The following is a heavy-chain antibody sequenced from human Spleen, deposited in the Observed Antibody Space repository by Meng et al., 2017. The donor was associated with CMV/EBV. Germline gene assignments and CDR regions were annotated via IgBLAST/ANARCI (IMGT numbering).Heavy chain of an antibody. J-gene: IGHJ4*02. Sequence: EVQLLESGGGWVQPGGSLRRSGAASGFTFSSYAMSWVRQAPGKGPEWVALIKSKVDGGTTDYAAPVRGRFTFSRDDSKSTIYLQMNNVKTEDTAVYYCTTGRGGYNAEDYWGQGTLVTVSS. CDR3: TTGRGGYNAEDY. CDR2: IKSKVDGGTT. CDR1: GFTFSSYA. D-gene: IGHD1-1*01. V-gene: IGHV3-15*01.